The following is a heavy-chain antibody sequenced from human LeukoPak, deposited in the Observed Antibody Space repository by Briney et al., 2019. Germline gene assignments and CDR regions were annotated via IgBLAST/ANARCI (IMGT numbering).Heavy chain of an antibody. CDR2: ISYIGST. V-gene: IGHV4-59*11. D-gene: IGHD6-13*01. Sequence: SETLSLTCTVSGSSIGSHYWSWIRQPPGEGLECIGYISYIGSTNYNPSLKSRVTISVDTSKNQFSLKLNSVTAADTAVYYCARGRHIAAAGDFDYWGQGTLVTVSS. CDR1: GSSIGSHY. J-gene: IGHJ4*02. CDR3: ARGRHIAAAGDFDY.